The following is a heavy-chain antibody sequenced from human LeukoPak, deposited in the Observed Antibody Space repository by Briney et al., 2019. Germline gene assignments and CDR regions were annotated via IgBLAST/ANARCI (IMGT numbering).Heavy chain of an antibody. CDR3: ARRRFTYGHIDY. V-gene: IGHV4-39*01. Sequence: SETLSLTCTVSGGSISSSTYYWGWIRQPPGKGLEWIGNIYCSGSTYYNPSLKSRVTISVDTSKNQFSLKLSSVTAADAALYYCARRRFTYGHIDYWGQGTLVTVSS. CDR2: IYCSGST. D-gene: IGHD5-18*01. CDR1: GGSISSSTYY. J-gene: IGHJ4*02.